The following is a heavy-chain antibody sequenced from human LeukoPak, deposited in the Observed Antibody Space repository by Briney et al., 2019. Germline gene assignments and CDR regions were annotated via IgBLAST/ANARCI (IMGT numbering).Heavy chain of an antibody. CDR2: IYYTGGT. V-gene: IGHV4-59*01. J-gene: IGHJ4*02. CDR1: GGSLNYYH. Sequence: SETLSLTCTVSGGSLNYYHWSWIRQPPGKTLEWIGYIYYTGGTKYNPSLKSRVTMSVDTSKNQFSLQLSSVTAADTAMYYCARGIGHRFFDYWGQGTLVTVSS. D-gene: IGHD3-10*01. CDR3: ARGIGHRFFDY.